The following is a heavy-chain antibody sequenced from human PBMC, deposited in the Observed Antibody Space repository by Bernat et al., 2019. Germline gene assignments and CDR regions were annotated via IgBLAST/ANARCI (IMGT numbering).Heavy chain of an antibody. CDR2: IYGDDNK. D-gene: IGHD1-26*01. J-gene: IGHJ4*02. CDR3: AHRQNSGFGY. Sequence: QITLKESGHTLVKPTQTLTLACSFSGFSLTTGGVAVGWIRQPPGKALEWLALIYGDDNKRYSPSLKTRLTITKDTSKNQVVLTMTNMDPVDTATYYCAHRQNSGFGYWGQGTLVTVSS. CDR1: GFSLTTGGVA. V-gene: IGHV2-5*02.